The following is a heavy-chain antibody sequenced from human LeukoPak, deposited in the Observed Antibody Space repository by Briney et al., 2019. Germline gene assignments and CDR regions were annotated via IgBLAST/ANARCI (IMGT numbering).Heavy chain of an antibody. J-gene: IGHJ4*02. CDR3: ARGEVDSNVDY. CDR2: IEQDGSEE. CDR1: GFIFSDYW. Sequence: PGESLRLSCAASGFIFSDYWMNWVRQAPGKGLEWVANIEQDGSEEYYVDSVKGRFTISRDNAKNSLYLQMNSLRAEDTAVYYCARGEVDSNVDYWGQGTLVTVSS. V-gene: IGHV3-7*05. D-gene: IGHD4-11*01.